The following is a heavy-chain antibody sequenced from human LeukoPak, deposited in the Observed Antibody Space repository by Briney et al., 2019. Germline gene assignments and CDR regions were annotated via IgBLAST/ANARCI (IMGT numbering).Heavy chain of an antibody. D-gene: IGHD3-22*01. CDR1: GYSFTSYA. CDR2: INTNTGNP. V-gene: IGHV7-4-1*02. Sequence: ASVKVSCKASGYSFTSYAMNWVRQAPGQGLEWMGWINTNTGNPTYAQGFTGRFVFSLDTSVSTAYLQISSLKAEDTVVYYCARGDYYYDSSGYFSFDYWGQGTLVTVSS. J-gene: IGHJ4*02. CDR3: ARGDYYYDSSGYFSFDY.